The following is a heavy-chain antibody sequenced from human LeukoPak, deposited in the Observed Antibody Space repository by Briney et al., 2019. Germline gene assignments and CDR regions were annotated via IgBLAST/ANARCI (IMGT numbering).Heavy chain of an antibody. Sequence: GGSLRLSCAASGFTFSSYWMHWVRQAPGKGLVWVSRINSDGSSTSYADSVKGRFTISRDNSKNTLYLQMNSLRAEDTAVYYCARGYYDSSGYSPDYWGQGTLVTVSS. CDR1: GFTFSSYW. CDR2: INSDGSST. CDR3: ARGYYDSSGYSPDY. D-gene: IGHD3-22*01. J-gene: IGHJ4*02. V-gene: IGHV3-74*01.